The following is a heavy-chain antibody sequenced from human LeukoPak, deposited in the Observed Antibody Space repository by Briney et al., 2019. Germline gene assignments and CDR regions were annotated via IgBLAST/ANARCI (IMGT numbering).Heavy chain of an antibody. V-gene: IGHV4-39*01. D-gene: IGHD4-17*01. J-gene: IGHJ6*03. CDR2: VYYSGRT. Sequence: PSETLSLTCAVSGGSISSTFYFWGWIRQPPGKGLEWIGSVYYSGRTYYNPSLKSRVTISVDTSKNQFSLRLTSVTAADTAVYYCARGRTTVATVNYYYMDVWGKGTTVTISS. CDR3: ARGRTTVATVNYYYMDV. CDR1: GGSISSTFYF.